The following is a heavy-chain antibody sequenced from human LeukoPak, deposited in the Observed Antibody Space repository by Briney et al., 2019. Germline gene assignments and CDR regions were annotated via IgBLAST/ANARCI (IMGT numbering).Heavy chain of an antibody. D-gene: IGHD1-26*01. J-gene: IGHJ3*01. CDR2: VSHTGAT. CDR1: GASINGYF. CDR3: ATDRSGSFYTFAL. V-gene: IGHV4-59*01. Sequence: SETLSLTCSVSGASINGYFWNWVRQTPEKRLDWIGYVSHTGATTSNPTLKSRVSITIDTSKSQISLTMTSVTAADSALYYCATDRSGSFYTFALCGPGTIVSVS.